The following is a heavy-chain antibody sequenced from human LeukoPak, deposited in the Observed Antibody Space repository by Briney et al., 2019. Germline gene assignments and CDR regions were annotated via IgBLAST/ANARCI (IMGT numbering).Heavy chain of an antibody. CDR2: IGSSGGST. V-gene: IGHV3-23*01. J-gene: IGHJ6*02. CDR1: GFTFSSYA. D-gene: IGHD2-15*01. Sequence: GGSLRLSCAASGFTFSSYAMSWVRQAPGKGLEWVSTIGSSGGSTYYADSVKGRFTISRDNSKNTLYLQMNSLRAKDTSVYYCAKEQSDSFIYPLLPGMDVWGQGTTVTVSS. CDR3: AKEQSDSFIYPLLPGMDV.